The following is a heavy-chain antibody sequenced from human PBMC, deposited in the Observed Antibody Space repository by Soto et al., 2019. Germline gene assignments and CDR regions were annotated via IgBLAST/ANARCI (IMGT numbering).Heavy chain of an antibody. Sequence: RLSCAASGFTFSSYWMHWVRQAPGKGLVWVSRINSDGSSTSYADSVKGRFTISRDNAKNTLYLQMNSLRAEDTAVYYCARAREAGTFWFDPWGQGTLVTVSS. CDR1: GFTFSSYW. D-gene: IGHD6-19*01. V-gene: IGHV3-74*01. CDR3: ARAREAGTFWFDP. CDR2: INSDGSST. J-gene: IGHJ5*02.